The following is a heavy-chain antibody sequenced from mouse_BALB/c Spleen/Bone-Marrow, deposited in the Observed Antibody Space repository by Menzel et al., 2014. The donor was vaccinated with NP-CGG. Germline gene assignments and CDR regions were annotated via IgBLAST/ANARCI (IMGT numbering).Heavy chain of an antibody. V-gene: IGHV1-61*01. J-gene: IGHJ3*01. Sequence: QVQLQQSGAELVRPGASVKLSCKASGYSFTSYWMNWVKQRPGHGLEWIGMIHPSDTETRLNQRFKDKATLTVDKSSSTAYMQLNSPTSEDSAVYYCARLESNYGSTFAYWGQGTLVTVSA. CDR2: IHPSDTET. CDR1: GYSFTSYW. D-gene: IGHD1-1*01. CDR3: ARLESNYGSTFAY.